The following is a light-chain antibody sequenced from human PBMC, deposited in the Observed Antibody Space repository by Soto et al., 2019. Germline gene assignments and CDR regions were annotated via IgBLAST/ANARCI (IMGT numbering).Light chain of an antibody. CDR1: SSDVGGYNS. CDR2: DVS. Sequence: QSALTQPRSVSGSPGQSVTISCTGTSSDVGGYNSVSWYQHHPGKAPKLMIYDVSKRPSGVPDRFSGSKSGNTASLTISGLQAEDEADYSCCSYAGSYTLVFGGGTKLTV. V-gene: IGLV2-11*01. J-gene: IGLJ2*01. CDR3: CSYAGSYTLV.